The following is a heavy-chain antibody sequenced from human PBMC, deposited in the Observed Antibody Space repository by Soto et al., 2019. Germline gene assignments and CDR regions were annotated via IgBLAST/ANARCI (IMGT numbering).Heavy chain of an antibody. CDR2: IYYSGST. V-gene: IGHV4-61*03. CDR3: ARANYCYGMGV. Sequence: SETLSLTCTVSGGSVSSGRYYWSWILHPPGKGLEWIGYIYYSGSTNYKTSLRSRVTISVDTSKNHFSLKLSSVPAAGTAVYYCARANYCYGMGVWGQGTPVTLSS. J-gene: IGHJ6*02. CDR1: GGSVSSGRYY.